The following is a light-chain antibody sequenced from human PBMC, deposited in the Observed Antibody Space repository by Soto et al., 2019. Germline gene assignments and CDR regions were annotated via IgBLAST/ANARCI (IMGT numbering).Light chain of an antibody. CDR1: QSVNSN. J-gene: IGKJ2*01. CDR3: HQTYNTLYT. V-gene: IGKV3-15*01. CDR2: GAS. Sequence: EIVMTQSPATLSVSPGERATLSCRASQSVNSNLAWYQQKPGQAPRLLIYGASTRAAGIPARFSGSGSGTEFSLTISSLQSEDFATYYCHQTYNTLYTFGQGTKVEIK.